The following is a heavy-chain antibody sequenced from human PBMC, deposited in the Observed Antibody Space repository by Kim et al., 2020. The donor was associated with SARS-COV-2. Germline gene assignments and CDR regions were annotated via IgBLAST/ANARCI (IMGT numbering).Heavy chain of an antibody. CDR1: GYTFTNYY. J-gene: IGHJ6*01. V-gene: IGHV1-2*06. CDR3: ASDPRGTIFGVVVGDYGMD. CDR2: INPNSGVT. D-gene: IGHD3-3*01. Sequence: ASVKVSCTASGYTFTNYYLHWVRQAPGQGLEWMGRINPNSGVTNYVQKFQGRVTMTRDTSISTAYLELSSLRSDDTALYYFASDPRGTIFGVVVGDYGMD.